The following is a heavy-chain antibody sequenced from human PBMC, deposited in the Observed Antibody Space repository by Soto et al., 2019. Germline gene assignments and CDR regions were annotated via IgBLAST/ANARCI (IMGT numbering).Heavy chain of an antibody. CDR3: AASCVGCGGFNYYGMDV. J-gene: IGHJ6*02. Sequence: PSEILSLTCTVSGGSISSGGYYWTWIRQHPGKGLEWIGYIYYSGSTCYNPSLKSRVTISVDTSKNQFSLKLSSVTAADTAMYYCAASCVGCGGFNYYGMDVWGQGTTVTVSS. CDR1: GGSISSGGYY. CDR2: IYYSGST. D-gene: IGHD2-21*01. V-gene: IGHV4-31*03.